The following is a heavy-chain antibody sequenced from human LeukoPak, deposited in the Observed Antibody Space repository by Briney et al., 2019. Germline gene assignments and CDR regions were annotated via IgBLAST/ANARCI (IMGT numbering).Heavy chain of an antibody. D-gene: IGHD7-27*01. Sequence: GGSLRLSCAASGFTFSNYWMNWVRQAPGKGLEWVANIKEDGSEKYYVDSVKGRFTISRDNSKNTLYLQMNSLRAEDTAVYYCAKSLGRGYYYGMDVWGQGTTVTVSS. CDR1: GFTFSNYW. J-gene: IGHJ6*02. CDR3: AKSLGRGYYYGMDV. CDR2: IKEDGSEK. V-gene: IGHV3-7*03.